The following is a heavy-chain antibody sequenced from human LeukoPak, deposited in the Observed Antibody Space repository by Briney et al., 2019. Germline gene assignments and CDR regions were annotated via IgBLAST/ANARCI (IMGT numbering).Heavy chain of an antibody. CDR3: ARDEVLLGIKGAFDI. D-gene: IGHD7-27*01. CDR2: ISAYNGNT. V-gene: IGHV1-18*01. CDR1: GYTFTSYG. J-gene: IGHJ3*02. Sequence: ASVKVSCKASGYTFTSYGISWVRQAPGQGLEWMGWISAYNGNTNYAQKFQGRVTMTRDTSISTAYMELSRLRSDDTAVYYCARDEVLLGIKGAFDIWGQGTMVTVSS.